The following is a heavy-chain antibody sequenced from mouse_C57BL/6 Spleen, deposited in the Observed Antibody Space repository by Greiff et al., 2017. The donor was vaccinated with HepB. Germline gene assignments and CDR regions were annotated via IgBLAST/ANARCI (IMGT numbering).Heavy chain of an antibody. J-gene: IGHJ3*01. CDR1: GFNIKDYY. CDR3: TLYGSSYGFAY. V-gene: IGHV14-1*01. D-gene: IGHD1-1*01. Sequence: VHVKQSGAELVRPGASVKLSCTASGFNIKDYYMHWVKQRPEQGLEWIGRIDPEDGDTEYAPKFQGKATMTADTSSNTAYLQLSSLTSEDTAVYYCTLYGSSYGFAYWGQGTLVTVSA. CDR2: IDPEDGDT.